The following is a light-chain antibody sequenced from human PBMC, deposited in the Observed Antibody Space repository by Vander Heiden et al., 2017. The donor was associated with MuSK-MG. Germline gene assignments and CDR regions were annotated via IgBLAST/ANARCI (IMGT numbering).Light chain of an antibody. CDR1: NIEAAS. Sequence: TQPPSLSVAPGKTASITCGGDNIEAASVHWYQQRPGQAPVLIIYYDRDRPSGIPERFSGSNSGNTATLTISRVEAGDEADYYCQLWDSATDQAVFGGGTKLTVL. V-gene: IGLV3-21*04. CDR2: YDR. J-gene: IGLJ2*01. CDR3: QLWDSATDQAV.